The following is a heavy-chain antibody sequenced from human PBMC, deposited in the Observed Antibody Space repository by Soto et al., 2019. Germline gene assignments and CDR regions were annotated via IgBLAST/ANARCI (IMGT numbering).Heavy chain of an antibody. V-gene: IGHV5-10-1*01. CDR3: ARPLGWDSSGYYSSYYAMDV. CDR1: GYSFNTYW. J-gene: IGHJ6*02. Sequence: PGESLKISCKASGYSFNTYWISWVRQMPGKGLEWMGRINPSDSYTTYNPSFQGHVTISVDKSITTAYLHWSSLKASDTAMYYCARPLGWDSSGYYSSYYAMDVWGHGTTVTVSS. D-gene: IGHD3-22*01. CDR2: INPSDSYT.